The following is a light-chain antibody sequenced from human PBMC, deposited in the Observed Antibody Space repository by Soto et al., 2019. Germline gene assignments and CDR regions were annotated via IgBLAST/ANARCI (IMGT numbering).Light chain of an antibody. CDR1: SSNIGNNF. Sequence: QSVLTQPPSVSAAPGQKVTISCSGSSSNIGNNFVSWYQQLPGTAPKLLLYGNNERPSGIPDRFSASKSGTSATLGITGLQSGDEADYYCATWDFGRRAGVFGGGTKVTVL. J-gene: IGLJ3*02. CDR3: ATWDFGRRAGV. CDR2: GNN. V-gene: IGLV1-51*01.